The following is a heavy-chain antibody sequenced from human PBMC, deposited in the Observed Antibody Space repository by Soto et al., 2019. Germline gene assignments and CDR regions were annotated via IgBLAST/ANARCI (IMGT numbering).Heavy chain of an antibody. CDR2: IIPISGTA. CDR3: ARSQGSSTSLEIYYYYYYGMDV. J-gene: IGHJ6*02. CDR1: GGTFSSYA. V-gene: IGHV1-69*01. D-gene: IGHD2-2*01. Sequence: QVQLVQSGAEVKKPGSSVKVSCKASGGTFSSYAISWVRQAPGQGLEWMGGIIPISGTANSAQKFQGRVTIPEDESTSTAYMELSSLRSEDTAMYYCARSQGSSTSLEIYYYYYYGMDVWGQGTTVTVSS.